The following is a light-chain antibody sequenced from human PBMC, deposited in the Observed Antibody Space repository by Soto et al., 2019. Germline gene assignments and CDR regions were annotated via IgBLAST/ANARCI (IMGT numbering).Light chain of an antibody. CDR1: NSDVGAYSY. CDR3: SSYTAFTTYV. Sequence: QSVLTQPASVSGSPGQSITISCTGTNSDVGAYSYFSWYQQYPGKAPKLLIYDVGARPSGISHRFSGSKSGNTASLTISGLQAEDEADYYCSSYTAFTTYVFGSGTKVTVL. V-gene: IGLV2-14*03. CDR2: DVG. J-gene: IGLJ1*01.